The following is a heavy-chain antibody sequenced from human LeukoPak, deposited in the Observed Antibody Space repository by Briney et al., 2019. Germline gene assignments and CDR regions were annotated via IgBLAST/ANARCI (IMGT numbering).Heavy chain of an antibody. CDR1: GFTVSSNY. CDR3: VGGLATIEGYYFDY. CDR2: IYSGGST. D-gene: IGHD5-12*01. Sequence: PGGSLRLSCAASGFTVSSNYMSWVRQAPGKGLEWVSVIYSGGSTYYADSVRGRFTISRDNSKNTLYLQMNSLRAEDTAVYYCVGGLATIEGYYFDYWGQGTLVIVSS. V-gene: IGHV3-53*01. J-gene: IGHJ4*02.